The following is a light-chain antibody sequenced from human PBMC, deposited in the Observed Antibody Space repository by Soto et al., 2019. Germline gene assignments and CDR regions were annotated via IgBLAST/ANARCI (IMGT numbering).Light chain of an antibody. V-gene: IGLV1-40*01. CDR1: SSNIGAGYE. CDR2: EDT. J-gene: IGLJ1*01. Sequence: QSVLTQPPSVSGAPGERVTISCTGSSSNIGAGYEVHWYQQLPGTSPKLLIYEDTDRPSGVPDRFSGSKSGTSASLAITGLLAEDEADYYCQSYDNSLSGSYVFGTGTKLTV. CDR3: QSYDNSLSGSYV.